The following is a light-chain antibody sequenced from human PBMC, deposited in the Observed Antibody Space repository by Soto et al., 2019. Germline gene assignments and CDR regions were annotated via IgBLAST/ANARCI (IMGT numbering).Light chain of an antibody. J-gene: IGKJ2*01. CDR2: AAS. Sequence: DIQMTQSPSSLSASVGDRVTITCRASQGISNYLAWSQQKPGKAPKSLIYAASSLPSGVPSKYSGSGSGTDFTPTISSLQPEDSATYYCQQYNSYPYTFCQGTKVEIK. V-gene: IGKV1-16*02. CDR1: QGISNY. CDR3: QQYNSYPYT.